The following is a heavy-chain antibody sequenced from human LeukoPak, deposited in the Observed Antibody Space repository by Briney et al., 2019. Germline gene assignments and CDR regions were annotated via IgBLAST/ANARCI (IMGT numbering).Heavy chain of an antibody. CDR2: ISSSGSTI. Sequence: GGSQRLSCAASGFTFSDYYISWIRQAPGKGLEWVSYISSSGSTIYYADSVKGRFTISRDNAKNSLYRQMNSLRAEDTAVYYWARAPGQSDSSIQLFYYDYMDVWGKGTTVTVSS. CDR3: ARAPGQSDSSIQLFYYDYMDV. V-gene: IGHV3-11*01. D-gene: IGHD5-18*01. J-gene: IGHJ6*03. CDR1: GFTFSDYY.